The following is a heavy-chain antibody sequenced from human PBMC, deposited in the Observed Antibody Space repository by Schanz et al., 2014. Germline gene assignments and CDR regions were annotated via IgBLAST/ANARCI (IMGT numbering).Heavy chain of an antibody. CDR1: GYTFISYG. Sequence: QVQLVQSGAEVKKPGSSMKVSCKASGYTFISYGIKWVRQAPGQGLEWMGWISAYNGHTDYAQKFRGRVTMTRNTSMSTAYIELHILTSEDTAVYYCARGRTFDYWGQGTLVTVSS. CDR2: ISAYNGHT. V-gene: IGHV1-8*02. CDR3: ARGRTFDY. J-gene: IGHJ4*02.